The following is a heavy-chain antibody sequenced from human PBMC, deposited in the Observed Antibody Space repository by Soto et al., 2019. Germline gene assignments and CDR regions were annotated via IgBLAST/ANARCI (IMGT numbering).Heavy chain of an antibody. Sequence: PSATLSLTCSFSGCSISSGYYYLSLIRHPPGMGLEWLGNIYYSGNTHYNPSLKSRLILSIDTSKNSFSLKVGSVTAADTEVYSCASCPLYGMDVWGKGTTVTVS. V-gene: IGHV4-30-4*01. CDR2: IYYSGNT. J-gene: IGHJ6*04. CDR1: GCSISSGYYY. CDR3: ASCPLYGMDV.